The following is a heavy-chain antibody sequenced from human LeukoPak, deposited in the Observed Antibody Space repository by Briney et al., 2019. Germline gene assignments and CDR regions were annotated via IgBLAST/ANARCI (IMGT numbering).Heavy chain of an antibody. V-gene: IGHV1-18*01. CDR2: ISANSGNT. CDR3: ARQDFWSGSDRRVDY. D-gene: IGHD3-3*01. Sequence: ASVKVSCXASGGTFSSYAISWVRQAPGQGLEWMGWISANSGNTNYAEKLQDRVTMTTDTSTTTAYMELTNLRSDDTAVYYCARQDFWSGSDRRVDYWGQGTLVTVSS. CDR1: GGTFSSYA. J-gene: IGHJ4*02.